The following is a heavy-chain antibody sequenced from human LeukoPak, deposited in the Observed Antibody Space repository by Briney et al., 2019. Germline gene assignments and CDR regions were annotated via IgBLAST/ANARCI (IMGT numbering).Heavy chain of an antibody. CDR2: ISSSGSTI. J-gene: IGHJ5*02. D-gene: IGHD3-3*01. CDR1: GFTFSDYY. Sequence: GGSLRLSCAASGFTFSDYYMSWVRQAPGKGLEWVSYISSSGSTIYYADSVKGRFTISRDNGKNSLYLQMNSLRAEDTAVYYCARDFWSGFYTPYNWFDPWGQGTLVTVSS. CDR3: ARDFWSGFYTPYNWFDP. V-gene: IGHV3-11*01.